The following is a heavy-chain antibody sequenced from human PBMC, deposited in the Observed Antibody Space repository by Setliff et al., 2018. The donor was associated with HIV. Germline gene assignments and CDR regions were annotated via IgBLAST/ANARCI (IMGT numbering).Heavy chain of an antibody. V-gene: IGHV4-4*07. CDR3: TREGRGDPAMATTRIDY. CDR1: GASISRYY. CDR2: IYTSGNT. Sequence: SSETLSLTCTVSGASISRYYWSWIRQPAGKGLEWIGRIYTSGNTYYNPSLKSRVAMSADTSKNQFSLKLNSVTAADTAVYFCTREGRGDPAMATTRIDYWGQGKLVTVSS. D-gene: IGHD1-1*01. J-gene: IGHJ4*02.